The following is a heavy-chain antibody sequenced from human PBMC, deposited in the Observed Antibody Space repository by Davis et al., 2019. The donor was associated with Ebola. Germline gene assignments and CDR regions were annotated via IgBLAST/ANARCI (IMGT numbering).Heavy chain of an antibody. J-gene: IGHJ6*02. CDR1: GFIFSNYG. CDR3: AKDIWGHSSDYGLSYYYPMDV. V-gene: IGHV3-30*18. D-gene: IGHD4/OR15-4a*01. CDR2: ISYDGGRR. Sequence: PGGSLRLSCAASGFIFSNYGIQWVRQPPGKGLEWVAVISYDGGRRKYADSLEGRFTISRDNSKNTVFLEISSLRNEDTAVYYCAKDIWGHSSDYGLSYYYPMDVWGQGTTVTVSS.